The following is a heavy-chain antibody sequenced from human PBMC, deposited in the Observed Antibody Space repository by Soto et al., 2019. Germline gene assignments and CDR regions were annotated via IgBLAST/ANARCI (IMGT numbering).Heavy chain of an antibody. CDR2: IIPIFGTA. Sequence: QVQLVQSGAEVKKPGSSVKVSCKASGDTFSSYTISWVRQAPGQGLEWMGGIIPIFGTATYPQKFQGRVTISGDESTSTAYMERISLRSVATAVYFCARGGGRYGDYFDYWGQGTLVTVSS. J-gene: IGHJ4*02. CDR3: ARGGGRYGDYFDY. V-gene: IGHV1-69*01. CDR1: GDTFSSYT. D-gene: IGHD4-17*01.